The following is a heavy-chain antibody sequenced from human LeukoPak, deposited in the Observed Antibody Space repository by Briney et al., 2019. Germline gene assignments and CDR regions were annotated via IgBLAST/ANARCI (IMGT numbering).Heavy chain of an antibody. Sequence: GGSLRLSCAASGFTFSSYAMSWVRQAPGKWLEWVSAISGSGGSTYYADSVKGRFTISRDNSKNTLYLQMNSLRAEDTAVYYCAKDKRAGTYYYYYMDVWGKGTTVTVSS. V-gene: IGHV3-23*01. CDR2: ISGSGGST. CDR3: AKDKRAGTYYYYYMDV. J-gene: IGHJ6*03. D-gene: IGHD1-1*01. CDR1: GFTFSSYA.